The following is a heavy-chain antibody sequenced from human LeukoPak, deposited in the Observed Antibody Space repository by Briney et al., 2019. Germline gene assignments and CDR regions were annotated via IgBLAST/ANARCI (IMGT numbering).Heavy chain of an antibody. J-gene: IGHJ4*02. CDR1: GFIFSNYW. CDR3: ATYRQVLLPFES. Sequence: GGSLRLSCAASGFIFSNYWMNWVRQAPGKGLMWVSRMNSDGSSRTYADSVKGRFTISRDNAKNTLYLQMNSLRAEDTAIYYCATYRQVLLPFESWGQGTLVTVSS. D-gene: IGHD2-8*02. CDR2: MNSDGSSR. V-gene: IGHV3-74*01.